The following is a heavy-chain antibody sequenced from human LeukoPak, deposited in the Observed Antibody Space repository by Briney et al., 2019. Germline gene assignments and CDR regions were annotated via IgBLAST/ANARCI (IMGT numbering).Heavy chain of an antibody. D-gene: IGHD4-23*01. J-gene: IGHJ3*02. Sequence: GGSLRLSCAASGFTFSSYWMHWVRQAPGKGLVWVSRINSDGSSTSYADSVKGRFTISRDNAKNTLYLQMNSLRAEDTAVYYCARDRGDVTVVTPADAFDISGQGTMVTVSS. CDR1: GFTFSSYW. CDR2: INSDGSST. V-gene: IGHV3-74*01. CDR3: ARDRGDVTVVTPADAFDI.